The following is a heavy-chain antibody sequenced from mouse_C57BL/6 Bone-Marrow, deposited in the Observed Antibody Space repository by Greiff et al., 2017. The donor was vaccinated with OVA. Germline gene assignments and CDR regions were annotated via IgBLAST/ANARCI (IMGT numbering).Heavy chain of an antibody. CDR1: GYTFTSYG. Sequence: QVQLQQSGAELARPGASVKLSCKASGYTFTSYGISWVKQRTGQGLEWIGEIYPRSGNNYYNETFKGKATLTADKSSSTAYMERRSLTSEDSAVYFCARYGNYGGWYFDVWGTGTTVTVSS. D-gene: IGHD2-1*01. J-gene: IGHJ1*03. CDR2: IYPRSGNN. V-gene: IGHV1-81*01. CDR3: ARYGNYGGWYFDV.